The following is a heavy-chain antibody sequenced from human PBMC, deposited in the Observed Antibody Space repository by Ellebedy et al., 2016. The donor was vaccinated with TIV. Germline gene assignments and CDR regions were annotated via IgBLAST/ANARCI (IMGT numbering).Heavy chain of an antibody. D-gene: IGHD5-12*01. CDR2: INHSGST. CDR1: GDSINNNDYY. V-gene: IGHV4-34*01. J-gene: IGHJ4*02. Sequence: SETLSLXCTVSGDSINNNDYYWTWIRQPPGKGLEWIGEINHSGSTNYNPSLKSRVTISVDTSKNQFSLKLRSVTAADTAVYYCARGQGRRKATDYWGQGTLVTVSS. CDR3: ARGQGRRKATDY.